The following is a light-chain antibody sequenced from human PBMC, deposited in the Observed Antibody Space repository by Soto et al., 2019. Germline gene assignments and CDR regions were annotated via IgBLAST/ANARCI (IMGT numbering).Light chain of an antibody. J-gene: IGKJ4*01. V-gene: IGKV3-11*01. CDR3: QQRSDWPPLT. CDR2: DAS. CDR1: ESVSSF. Sequence: DIVLTQSPATVALSPGERATLSCRASESVSSFLAWYQQKPGQAPRLLIYDASSRAAGIPDRFSGSGSGTDFTLTISSLEPEDFAVYYCQQRSDWPPLTFGGGTKVEIK.